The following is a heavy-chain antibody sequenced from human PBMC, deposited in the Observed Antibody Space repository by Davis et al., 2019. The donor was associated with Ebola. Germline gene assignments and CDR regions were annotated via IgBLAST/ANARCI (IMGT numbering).Heavy chain of an antibody. J-gene: IGHJ3*02. Sequence: GESLKISCAASEFTFSSYSMNWVRQAPGRGLEWVSYISSASTHIYYADSLKGRIAISRDNAKKLLYLEMNSLRADDTAMYYCARVDTSSAFDIWGQGTMVTVSS. V-gene: IGHV3-21*01. CDR2: ISSASTHI. CDR3: ARVDTSSAFDI. CDR1: EFTFSSYS.